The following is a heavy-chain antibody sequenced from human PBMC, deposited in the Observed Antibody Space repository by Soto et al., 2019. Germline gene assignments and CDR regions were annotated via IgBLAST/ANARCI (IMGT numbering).Heavy chain of an antibody. J-gene: IGHJ5*02. CDR3: ARGYNSYGSGSSTSNWFDH. CDR2: IIPIFGTA. D-gene: IGHD3-10*01. CDR1: GGTFSSYA. V-gene: IGHV1-69*01. Sequence: QVQLVQSGAEVKKPGSSVKVSCKASGGTFSSYAISWVRQAPGQGLEWMGGIIPIFGTANYAQKFQGRVTITADESTSTAYMKLSSLRSEDTAVYYCARGYNSYGSGSSTSNWFDHWFQGTLVTVSS.